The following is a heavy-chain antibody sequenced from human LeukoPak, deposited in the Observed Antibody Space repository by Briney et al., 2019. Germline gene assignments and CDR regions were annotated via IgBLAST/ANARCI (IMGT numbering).Heavy chain of an antibody. CDR3: ARVLSGGYSYGYDY. J-gene: IGHJ4*02. V-gene: IGHV1-2*02. Sequence: ASVTVSCMASGYTLTGYYMHWVRPPPGQGLEWMGWINPNKEGTNYAHKFQGRVTMTRDTPIRTPYMELSRLRSDQTAGYYCARVLSGGYSYGYDYWGQGTLVTVSS. CDR2: INPNKEGT. CDR1: GYTLTGYY. D-gene: IGHD5-18*01.